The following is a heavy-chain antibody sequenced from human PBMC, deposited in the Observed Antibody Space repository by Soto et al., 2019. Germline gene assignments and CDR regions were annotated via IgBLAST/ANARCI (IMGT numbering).Heavy chain of an antibody. CDR3: ARDLNYVSSGYYWPDAFDI. V-gene: IGHV1-69*01. CDR1: GGTFSSYA. D-gene: IGHD3-22*01. Sequence: QVQLVQSGAEVKKPGSSVKVSCKASGGTFSSYAISWVRQAPGQGLEWMGGIIPIFGTANYAQKFQGRVTITADESTSTAYMELSSLRSEDTAVYYCARDLNYVSSGYYWPDAFDIWGQGTMVTVSS. CDR2: IIPIFGTA. J-gene: IGHJ3*02.